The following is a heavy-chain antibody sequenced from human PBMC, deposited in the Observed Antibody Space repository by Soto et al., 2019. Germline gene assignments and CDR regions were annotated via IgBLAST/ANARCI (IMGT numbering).Heavy chain of an antibody. D-gene: IGHD3-16*02. Sequence: GGSLRLSCAASGFTFSSYEMNWVRQAPGKGLEWVSYITTSGSTIYYADSVKGRFTISRDNAKNSLYLQMNSLRVEDTAVYYCARGNSPVNVYWGQGTLVTVSS. CDR3: ARGNSPVNVY. J-gene: IGHJ4*02. V-gene: IGHV3-48*03. CDR1: GFTFSSYE. CDR2: ITTSGSTI.